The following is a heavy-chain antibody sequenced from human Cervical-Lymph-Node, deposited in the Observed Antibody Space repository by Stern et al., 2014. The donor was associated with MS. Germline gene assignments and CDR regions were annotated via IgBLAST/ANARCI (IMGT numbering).Heavy chain of an antibody. CDR3: ARDWNADY. J-gene: IGHJ4*02. CDR1: GYTFTYYA. Sequence: QVQLVQSGAEVKKPGASVKVSCRASGYTFTYYAMHWVRQAHGQRLEWMGWINAGYGNTKYSQKFQGRVTITRDTSAGTAYMELSSLRSEDTAVYYCARDWNADYWGQGTLVTVSS. CDR2: INAGYGNT. V-gene: IGHV1-3*01. D-gene: IGHD1-1*01.